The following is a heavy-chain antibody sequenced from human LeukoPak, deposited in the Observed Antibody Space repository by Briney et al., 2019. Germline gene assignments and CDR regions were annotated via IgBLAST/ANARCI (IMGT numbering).Heavy chain of an antibody. CDR2: ISGGGGGT. J-gene: IGHJ4*02. Sequence: PGGSLRLSCAASGFTFSSYEMNWVREAPGKGLEGVSYISGGGGGTYYAEFVKGRFTSSRDNSKNPLYLQMNSLRAEDTAVYYCAKFYDILTGYFDHWGQGTLVTVSS. D-gene: IGHD3-9*01. V-gene: IGHV3-23*01. CDR3: AKFYDILTGYFDH. CDR1: GFTFSSYE.